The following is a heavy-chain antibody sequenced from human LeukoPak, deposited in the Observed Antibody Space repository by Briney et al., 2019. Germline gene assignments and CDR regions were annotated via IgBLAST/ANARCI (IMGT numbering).Heavy chain of an antibody. D-gene: IGHD1-26*01. Sequence: ASVKVSCKASGYTFTSYGISWVRQAPGQGLEWMGWISTYNGNTNYAQKLQGRVTMTTDTSTSTAYMELRSLRSDDTAVYYCARDASLLGGTYTVGDYWGQGTLVTVSS. CDR3: ARDASLLGGTYTVGDY. CDR1: GYTFTSYG. J-gene: IGHJ4*02. V-gene: IGHV1-18*01. CDR2: ISTYNGNT.